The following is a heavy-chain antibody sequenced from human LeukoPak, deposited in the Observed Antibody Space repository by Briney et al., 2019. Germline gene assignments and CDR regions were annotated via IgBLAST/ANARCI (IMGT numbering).Heavy chain of an antibody. CDR1: GGSITTTNF. Sequence: QSSETLSLTCGVSGGSITTTNFWSWVRQPPGKGLEWIGSMYYSGSTYYNPSLKSRVTISVDTSKNQFSLKLSSATAADTAVYYCARHKDVRTTLTPFDYWGQGTLVTVSS. J-gene: IGHJ4*02. CDR2: MYYSGST. CDR3: ARHKDVRTTLTPFDY. V-gene: IGHV4-39*01. D-gene: IGHD4-17*01.